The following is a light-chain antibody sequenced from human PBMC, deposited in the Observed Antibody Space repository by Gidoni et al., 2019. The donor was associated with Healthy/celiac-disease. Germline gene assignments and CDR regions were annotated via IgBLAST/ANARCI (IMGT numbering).Light chain of an antibody. CDR2: AAS. Sequence: DIQMTQTPSSLSASVGDRVTITCRARQSISSYLNWYQQKPGKAPKLLIYAASSLQSGVPSRFSGSGSGTDFTLPLSSLPPEDFATYYCQPSYSTPRTFGQGTKLEIK. CDR3: QPSYSTPRT. CDR1: QSISSY. J-gene: IGKJ2*01. V-gene: IGKV1-39*01.